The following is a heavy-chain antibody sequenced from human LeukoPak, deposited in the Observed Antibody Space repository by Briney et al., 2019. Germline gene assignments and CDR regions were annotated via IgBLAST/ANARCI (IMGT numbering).Heavy chain of an antibody. CDR1: GGSIGHYY. CDR3: AREDWKWYFDV. J-gene: IGHJ2*01. V-gene: IGHV4-4*07. CDR2: IYTSGAT. D-gene: IGHD1-1*01. Sequence: PSETLSLTCIVSGGSIGHYYWSWIRQSAGNRLEWIGRIYTSGATHYNPSLQSRVAMSVDSSKNQFSLDLTSLTAADTAIYYCAREDWKWYFDVWGRGTVVTVS.